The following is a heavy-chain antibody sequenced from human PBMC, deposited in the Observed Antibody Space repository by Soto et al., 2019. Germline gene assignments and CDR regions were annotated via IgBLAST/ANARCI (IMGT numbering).Heavy chain of an antibody. J-gene: IGHJ4*02. CDR1: GFTFSNAW. V-gene: IGHV3-15*07. D-gene: IGHD3-9*01. CDR2: IKSKTDGGTT. CDR3: TTDPTYYDILTGEIPFDY. Sequence: GGSLRLSCAASGFTFSNAWMNWVRQAPGKGLEWVGRIKSKTDGGTTDYAAPVKGRFTISRDDSKNTLYLQMNSLKTEDTAVYYCTTDPTYYDILTGEIPFDYWGQGTLVTVSS.